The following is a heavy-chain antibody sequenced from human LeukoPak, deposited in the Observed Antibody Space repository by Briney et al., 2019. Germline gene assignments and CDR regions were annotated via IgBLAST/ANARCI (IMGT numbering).Heavy chain of an antibody. D-gene: IGHD6-19*01. CDR1: GGSFSGYY. CDR2: INHSGST. V-gene: IGHV4-34*01. CDR3: ARESVVAVAGSGLLQYYYYYGMDV. Sequence: SETLSLTCAVYGGSFSGYYWSWIRQPPGKGLEWIGEINHSGSTNYNPSLKSRVTISVGTSKNQFSLKLSSVTAADTAVYYCARESVVAVAGSGLLQYYYYYGMDVWGQGTTVTVSS. J-gene: IGHJ6*02.